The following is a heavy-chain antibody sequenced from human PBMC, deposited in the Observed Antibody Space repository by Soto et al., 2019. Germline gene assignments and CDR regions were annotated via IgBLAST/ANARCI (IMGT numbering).Heavy chain of an antibody. V-gene: IGHV4-31*03. CDR3: ASYTGIAARPFDY. Sequence: SETLSLTCTVSGGSISSGGYYWSWIRQHPGKGLEWIGYIYYSGSTYYNPSPKSRVTISVDTSKNQFSLKLSSVTAADTAVYYCASYTGIAARPFDYWGQGTLVTVSS. J-gene: IGHJ4*02. CDR2: IYYSGST. D-gene: IGHD6-25*01. CDR1: GGSISSGGYY.